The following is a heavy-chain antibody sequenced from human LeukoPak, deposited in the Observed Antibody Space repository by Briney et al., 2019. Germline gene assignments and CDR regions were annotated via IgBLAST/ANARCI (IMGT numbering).Heavy chain of an antibody. V-gene: IGHV5-51*01. CDR1: GSRFTSYW. D-gene: IGHD5-12*01. Sequence: GESLKISCQGSGSRFTSYWTGWVRQLPGKGLEWMGIIYPGDSDTRYSPSFQGQVTISADKSISTAYLQWSSLKASDTAMYYCARRGYSGYQPPYYYYGMDGGGQGTTVAVSS. J-gene: IGHJ6*02. CDR3: ARRGYSGYQPPYYYYGMDG. CDR2: IYPGDSDT.